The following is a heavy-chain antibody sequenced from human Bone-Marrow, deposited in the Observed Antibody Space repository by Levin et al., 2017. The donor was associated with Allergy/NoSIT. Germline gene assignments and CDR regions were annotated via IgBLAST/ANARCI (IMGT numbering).Heavy chain of an antibody. CDR3: AKDWWGFGDY. V-gene: IGHV3-7*01. CDR2: INQDGSGK. D-gene: IGHD2-15*01. Sequence: GESLKISCAASGFNFRTSWMSWVRQTPGKGLEWVANINQDGSGKYYVDSVKGRFTISRDNADSSLYLQMNSLRDEDTAVYYCAKDWWGFGDYWGQGTLVTVSS. J-gene: IGHJ4*02. CDR1: GFNFRTSW.